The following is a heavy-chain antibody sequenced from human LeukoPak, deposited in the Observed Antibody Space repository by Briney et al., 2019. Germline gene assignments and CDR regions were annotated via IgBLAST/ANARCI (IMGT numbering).Heavy chain of an antibody. J-gene: IGHJ4*02. Sequence: PSETLSLTCTVSGGSISSYYWSWIRQPPGKGLEWIGEINHSGSTNYNPSLKSRVTISVDTSKNQFSLKLSSVTAADTAVYYCARAYGSGSYGSDYWGQGTLVTVSS. V-gene: IGHV4-34*01. CDR1: GGSISSYY. CDR3: ARAYGSGSYGSDY. D-gene: IGHD3-10*01. CDR2: INHSGST.